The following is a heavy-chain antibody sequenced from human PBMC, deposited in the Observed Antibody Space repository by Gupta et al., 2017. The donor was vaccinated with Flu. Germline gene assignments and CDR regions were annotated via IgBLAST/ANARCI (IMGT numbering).Heavy chain of an antibody. D-gene: IGHD3-22*01. J-gene: IGHJ4*02. CDR1: GFTFSSYE. CDR2: ISSSGSTI. Sequence: EVQLVESGGGWVQHGGSLRLSCAASGFTFSSYEMNWVRQAPGKGLERVSYISSSGSTIYYADSVKGRFTISRDNAKNSLYLQMNSLRDEDTAVYYCARATYYYDSSGYYPDYWGQGTLVTVSS. V-gene: IGHV3-48*03. CDR3: ARATYYYDSSGYYPDY.